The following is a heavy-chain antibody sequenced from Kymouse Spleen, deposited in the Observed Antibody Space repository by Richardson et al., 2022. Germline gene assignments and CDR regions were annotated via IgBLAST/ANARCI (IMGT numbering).Heavy chain of an antibody. D-gene: IGHD1-7*01. CDR2: INHSGST. J-gene: IGHJ4*02. CDR3: ARGLRITGTTFDY. V-gene: IGHV4-34*01. CDR1: GGSFSGYY. Sequence: QVQLQQWGAGLLKPSETLSLTCAVYGGSFSGYYWSWIRQPPGKGLEWIGEINHSGSTNYNPSLKSRVTISVDTSKNQFSLKLSSVTAADTAVYYCARGLRITGTTFDYWGQGTLVTVSS.